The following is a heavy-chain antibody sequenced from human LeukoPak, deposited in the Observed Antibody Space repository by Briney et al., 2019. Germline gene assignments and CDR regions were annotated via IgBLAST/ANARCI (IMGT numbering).Heavy chain of an antibody. D-gene: IGHD3-3*01. CDR1: GFTFSSYA. J-gene: IGHJ6*03. CDR3: ARDQGFSYYFYYMDV. Sequence: LAGGSLRLSCAASGFTFSSYAMSWVRQAPGEGLEWVSAISGSGGSTYYADSVKGRFTISRDNSKNTLYLQMNSLRAEDTAVYYCARDQGFSYYFYYMDVWGKGTTVTVSS. CDR2: ISGSGGST. V-gene: IGHV3-23*01.